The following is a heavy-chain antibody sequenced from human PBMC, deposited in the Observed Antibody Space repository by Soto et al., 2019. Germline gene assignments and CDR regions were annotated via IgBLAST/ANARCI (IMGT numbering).Heavy chain of an antibody. CDR2: IKQDGSEK. D-gene: IGHD3-22*01. J-gene: IGHJ6*02. CDR3: ARDRPYYGYYYYYGMDV. V-gene: IGHV3-7*01. CDR1: GFTFSSYW. Sequence: GSLRLSCAASGFTFSSYWMSWVRQAPGKGLEWVANIKQDGSEKYYVDSVKGRFTISRDNAKNSLYLQMNSLRAEDTAVYYCARDRPYYGYYYYYGMDVWGQGTTVTVSS.